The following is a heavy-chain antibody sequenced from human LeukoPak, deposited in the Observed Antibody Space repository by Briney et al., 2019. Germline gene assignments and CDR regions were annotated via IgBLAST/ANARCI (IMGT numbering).Heavy chain of an antibody. CDR3: ARDQWYCSSTSCYAPTGAYGMDV. D-gene: IGHD2-2*01. V-gene: IGHV3-33*01. Sequence: GRSLRLSCAASGFTFSSYGMHWVRQAPGKGLEWVAVIWYDGSNKYYADSVKGRFTISRDNSKNTLYLQMNSLRAEDTAVYYCARDQWYCSSTSCYAPTGAYGMDVWGQGTTVTVSS. CDR2: IWYDGSNK. CDR1: GFTFSSYG. J-gene: IGHJ6*02.